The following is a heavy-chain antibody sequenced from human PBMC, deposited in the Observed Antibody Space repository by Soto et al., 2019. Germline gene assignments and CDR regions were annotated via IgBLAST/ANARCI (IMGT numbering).Heavy chain of an antibody. CDR2: IYHSGST. V-gene: IGHV4-30-2*01. CDR1: GGSISSGGYS. Sequence: SETLSLTCAVSGGSISSGGYSWSWIRQPPGKGLEWIGYIYHSGSTYYNPSLKSRVTISVDRSKNQFSLKLSSVTAADTAVYYCARGAPRRYFDWLLNPQGYYYGMDVWGQGTTVTVSS. D-gene: IGHD3-9*01. J-gene: IGHJ6*02. CDR3: ARGAPRRYFDWLLNPQGYYYGMDV.